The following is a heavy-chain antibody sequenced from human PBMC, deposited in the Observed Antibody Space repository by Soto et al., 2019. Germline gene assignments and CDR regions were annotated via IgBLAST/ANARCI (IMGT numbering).Heavy chain of an antibody. J-gene: IGHJ4*02. CDR2: ISYDGNNK. Sequence: GGSLRLSCAASGFTFSTYGMDWVRQAPGKGLEWVAVISYDGNNKYYADSVKGRFTISRDNSKNTLYLQMNSLRAEDTALYYCARTLGATTNYWGQGNLVTVSS. D-gene: IGHD1-26*01. CDR3: ARTLGATTNY. V-gene: IGHV3-30*03. CDR1: GFTFSTYG.